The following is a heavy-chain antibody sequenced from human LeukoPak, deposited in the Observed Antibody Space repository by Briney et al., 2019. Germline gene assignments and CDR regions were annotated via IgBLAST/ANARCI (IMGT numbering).Heavy chain of an antibody. CDR3: ARGRTTVTTLRYYYYYGMDV. V-gene: IGHV3-13*01. Sequence: GGSLRLSCAASGFTFSSYDMHWVRQATGKGLEWVSAIGTAGDTYYPGSVKGRFTISRENAKNSLYLQMISLRAGDTAVYYCARGRTTVTTLRYYYYYGMDVWGQGTTVTVSS. J-gene: IGHJ6*02. CDR2: IGTAGDT. CDR1: GFTFSSYD. D-gene: IGHD4-11*01.